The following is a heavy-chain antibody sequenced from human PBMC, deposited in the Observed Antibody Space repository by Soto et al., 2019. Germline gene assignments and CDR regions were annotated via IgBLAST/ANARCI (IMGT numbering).Heavy chain of an antibody. CDR3: ARHASYDSSGYPFMDV. D-gene: IGHD3-22*01. V-gene: IGHV5-10-1*01. J-gene: IGHJ6*02. CDR2: IDPSDSYT. CDR1: GYSFTSYW. Sequence: PGESLKISCKGSGYSFTSYWISWVRQMPEKGLEWMGRIDPSDSYTNYSPSFQGHVTISADKSISTAYLQWGSLKASDTAMYYCARHASYDSSGYPFMDVWGQGTTVTVSS.